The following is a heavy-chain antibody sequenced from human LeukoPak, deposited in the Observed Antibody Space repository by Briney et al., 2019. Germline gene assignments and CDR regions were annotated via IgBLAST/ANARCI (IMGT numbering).Heavy chain of an antibody. CDR2: ISDTGRLS. CDR1: GFTFSSYA. Sequence: GGSLRLSCAASGFTFSSYAMSWVRQAPGKVLECVSAISDTGRLSYCADSVNGRFTISRDNSKNTLSLQMNSLRAADTAVYYCAKGGLRDGYSYASWGQGTLITVSS. D-gene: IGHD5-24*01. V-gene: IGHV3-23*01. CDR3: AKGGLRDGYSYAS. J-gene: IGHJ5*02.